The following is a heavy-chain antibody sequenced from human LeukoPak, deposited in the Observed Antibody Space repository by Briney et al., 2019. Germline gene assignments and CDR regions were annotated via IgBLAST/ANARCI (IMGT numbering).Heavy chain of an antibody. J-gene: IGHJ4*02. Sequence: SVKVSCKASGGTFSSYAISWVRQAPGQGLEWMGGIIPIFGTANYAQKFRGRVMITADESTSTAYMELSSLRSEDTAVYYCARVGDIVATKHNYYFDYWGQGTLVTVSS. CDR3: ARVGDIVATKHNYYFDY. V-gene: IGHV1-69*13. CDR2: IIPIFGTA. D-gene: IGHD5-12*01. CDR1: GGTFSSYA.